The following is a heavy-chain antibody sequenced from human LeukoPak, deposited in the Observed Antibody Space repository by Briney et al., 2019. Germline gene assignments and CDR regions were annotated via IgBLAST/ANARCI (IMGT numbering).Heavy chain of an antibody. CDR2: TVSEIDGGTT. CDR3: TTDEGWNYARKDV. J-gene: IGHJ6*02. CDR1: GFTFNYAW. V-gene: IGHV3-15*04. D-gene: IGHD1-7*01. Sequence: GGSLRLSCAASGFTFNYAWMSWVRQVPGKGLEWVGQTVSEIDGGTTDYATPVKGRFTISRDDSKSTLYLQMNSLKIEDTAVYYCTTDEGWNYARKDVWGQGATVIVSS.